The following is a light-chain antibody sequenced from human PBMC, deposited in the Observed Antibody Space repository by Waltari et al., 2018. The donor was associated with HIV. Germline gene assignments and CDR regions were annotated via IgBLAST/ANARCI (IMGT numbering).Light chain of an antibody. CDR3: ATWDDSLNAWV. J-gene: IGLJ3*02. V-gene: IGLV1-44*01. CDR2: SYG. Sequence: QSVLNQSPSASGTPGQRVTISCSGSSSNILRNTVTWYQQFPGTAPKLLIYSYGQRPSGVPERFSGSKSATSASLAISGLRSEDEADYYCATWDDSLNAWVFGGGTKLTVL. CDR1: SSNILRNT.